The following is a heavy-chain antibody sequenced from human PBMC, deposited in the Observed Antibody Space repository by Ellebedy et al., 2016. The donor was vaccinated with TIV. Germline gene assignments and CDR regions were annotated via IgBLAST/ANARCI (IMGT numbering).Heavy chain of an antibody. CDR1: GGSISSRGYY. Sequence: GSLRLSCTVSGGSISSRGYYWAWIRQPPGKGLDWIGIIHYTGGTNYNPSLKSRVTISVDTSKNQFSLELRSVTAADTAVYYCARGGAKGYWGQGTLVTVSS. J-gene: IGHJ4*02. CDR2: IHYTGGT. V-gene: IGHV4-39*07. CDR3: ARGGAKGY. D-gene: IGHD4/OR15-4a*01.